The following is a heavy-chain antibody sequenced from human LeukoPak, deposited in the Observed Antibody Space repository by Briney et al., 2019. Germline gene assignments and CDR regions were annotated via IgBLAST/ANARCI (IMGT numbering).Heavy chain of an antibody. CDR3: ARRSDYYDSSGYYAY. J-gene: IGHJ4*02. V-gene: IGHV4-39*01. D-gene: IGHD3-22*01. CDR1: GGSISSGGYY. Sequence: SETLSLTCTVSGGSISSGGYYWGWIRQPPGKGLEWIGSLYYTGSTYHNPSLKSRVTMSVDTSKNQFSLKLSSVTAADTAVYYCARRSDYYDSSGYYAYRGQGTLVTVSS. CDR2: LYYTGST.